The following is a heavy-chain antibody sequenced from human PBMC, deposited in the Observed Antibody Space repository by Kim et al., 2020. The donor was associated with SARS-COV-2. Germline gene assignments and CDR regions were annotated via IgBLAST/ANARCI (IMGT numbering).Heavy chain of an antibody. Sequence: GGSLRLSCAASGFTFSGHTIKCVRQAPGKGLEWVSSISSSNRYIYYADSVRGGFTISRDHAKDSLYLQINSLRAEDRAVYDCARDEGRGGYNNFYYYGM. CDR1: GFTFSGHT. V-gene: IGHV3-21*06. CDR2: ISSSNRYI. D-gene: IGHD5-12*01. J-gene: IGHJ6*01. CDR3: ARDEGRGGYNNFYYYGM.